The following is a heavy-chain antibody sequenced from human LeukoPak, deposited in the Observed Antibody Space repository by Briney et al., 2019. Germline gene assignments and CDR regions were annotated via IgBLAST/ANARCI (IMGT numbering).Heavy chain of an antibody. CDR2: IRYDGSSK. D-gene: IGHD6-19*01. J-gene: IGHJ4*02. CDR3: AQESRIAVAGDY. V-gene: IGHV3-30*02. CDR1: GFTFSSYG. Sequence: GGSLRLSCAASGFTFSSYGMHWVRQAPGKGPEWVAFIRYDGSSKYYADSVKGRFTISRDNSKNTLYLQMNSLRAEDTAVYYCAQESRIAVAGDYWGQGTLVTVSS.